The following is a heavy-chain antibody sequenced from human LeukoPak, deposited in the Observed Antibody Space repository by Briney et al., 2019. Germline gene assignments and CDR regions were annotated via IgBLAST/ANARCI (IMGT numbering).Heavy chain of an antibody. J-gene: IGHJ3*02. Sequence: KPSETLSLTCIVSGGSISNYYWSWIRKSPGKGLEWIGHISGRGSTNYNPSLKSRVTISVDTSKNQFSLKLSSVTAADTALYYCASSRPYYDILTGQSDDAFDIWGQGTVVTISS. CDR1: GGSISNYY. CDR2: ISGRGST. D-gene: IGHD3-9*01. CDR3: ASSRPYYDILTGQSDDAFDI. V-gene: IGHV4-59*01.